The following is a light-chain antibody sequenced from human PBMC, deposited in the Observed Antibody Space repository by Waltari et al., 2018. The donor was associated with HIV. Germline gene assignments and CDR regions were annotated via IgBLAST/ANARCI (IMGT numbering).Light chain of an antibody. CDR1: SSDVGAYHS. J-gene: IGLJ1*01. V-gene: IGLV2-14*01. CDR3: SSFTGSNTYV. CDR2: EVN. Sequence: QSALTQPASVSGSLGQSITISCTGTSSDVGAYHSVSWYQQRPGKVPKLLIYEVNSRPSGIDNRFSGSKSGNTASLTISGLQVEDEADYYCSSFTGSNTYVFGSGTKVTVL.